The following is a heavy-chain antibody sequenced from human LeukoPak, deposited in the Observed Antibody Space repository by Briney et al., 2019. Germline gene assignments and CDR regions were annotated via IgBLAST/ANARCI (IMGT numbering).Heavy chain of an antibody. D-gene: IGHD5-24*01. CDR3: AKDSSGWGDGYNFYDY. Sequence: GGSLRLSCAASGFTFSSYEMNWVRQAPGKGLEWVSYISSSGSTIYYADSVKGRFTISRDNAKNSLYLQMNSLRAEDTAVYYCAKDSSGWGDGYNFYDYWGQGTLVTVSS. CDR2: ISSSGSTI. CDR1: GFTFSSYE. J-gene: IGHJ4*02. V-gene: IGHV3-48*03.